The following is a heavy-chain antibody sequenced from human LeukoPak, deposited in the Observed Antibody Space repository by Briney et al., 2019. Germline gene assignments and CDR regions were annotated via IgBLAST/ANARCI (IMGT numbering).Heavy chain of an antibody. Sequence: SETLSLTCAVYGGSFSGYYWSWIRQPPGKGLEWIGEINHSGSTNYNPSLKSRVTISVDTSKNQFSLKLSSVTAADTAVYYCARGDIGDYVGAFDIWGQGTIVTVSS. CDR3: ARGDIGDYVGAFDI. V-gene: IGHV4-34*01. D-gene: IGHD4-17*01. CDR2: INHSGST. J-gene: IGHJ3*02. CDR1: GGSFSGYY.